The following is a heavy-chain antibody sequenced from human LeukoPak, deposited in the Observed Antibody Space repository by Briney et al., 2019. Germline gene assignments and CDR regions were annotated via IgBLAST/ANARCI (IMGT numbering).Heavy chain of an antibody. CDR1: GFTFSSYE. D-gene: IGHD6-13*01. CDR2: ISSSDSTI. CDR3: AREKQLGWFDP. J-gene: IGHJ5*02. V-gene: IGHV3-48*03. Sequence: GGSLRLSCAASGFTFSSYEMNWVRQAPGKGLEWVSYISSSDSTIYYADSVKGRFTISRDNAKNSLYLQMNSLRAEDTAVYYCAREKQLGWFDPWGQGTLVTVSS.